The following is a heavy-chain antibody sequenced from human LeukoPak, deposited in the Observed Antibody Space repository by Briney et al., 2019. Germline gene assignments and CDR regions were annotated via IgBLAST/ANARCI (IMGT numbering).Heavy chain of an antibody. J-gene: IGHJ4*02. D-gene: IGHD3-10*01. CDR1: GGSISSSTYY. CDR3: ARLNVLLWFGESENYFDY. CDR2: INYSGNT. V-gene: IGHV4-39*07. Sequence: SETLSLTCTVSGGSISSSTYYWVWIRQPPGKGLEWIGSINYSGNTYYNPSVKSRVTISVDTSKNQFSLKVSSVTAADTAVYYCARLNVLLWFGESENYFDYWGQGTLVTVSS.